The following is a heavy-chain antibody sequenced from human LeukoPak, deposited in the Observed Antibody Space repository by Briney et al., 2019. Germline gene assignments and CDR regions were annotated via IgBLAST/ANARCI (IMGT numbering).Heavy chain of an antibody. V-gene: IGHV3-21*01. D-gene: IGHD4-11*01. J-gene: IGHJ4*02. CDR2: ISTTSRYI. Sequence: GGSLSLSCAASGFTFSSYSMNWVRQAPGKGLEWVSSISTTSRYIYYADSVKGRFTVSRDNAKNSLSLQMNSLRAEDTAVYYCARGNSDYDHDYWGQGTLVTVSS. CDR3: ARGNSDYDHDY. CDR1: GFTFSSYS.